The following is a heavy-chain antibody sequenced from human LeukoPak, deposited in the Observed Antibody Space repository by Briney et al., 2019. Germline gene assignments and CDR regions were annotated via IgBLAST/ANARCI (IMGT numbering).Heavy chain of an antibody. CDR3: ARGYCSSTSCYTFLWAVPGVRLVRGFDP. V-gene: IGHV4-34*01. CDR2: INHSGST. J-gene: IGHJ5*02. CDR1: GGSFSGYY. Sequence: SETLSLTCAVYGGSFSGYYWSWIRQPPGKGLEWIGEINHSGSTNYNPSLKSRVTISVDTSKNQFSLKLSSVTAADTAVYYCARGYCSSTSCYTFLWAVPGVRLVRGFDPWGQGTLVTVSS. D-gene: IGHD2-2*02.